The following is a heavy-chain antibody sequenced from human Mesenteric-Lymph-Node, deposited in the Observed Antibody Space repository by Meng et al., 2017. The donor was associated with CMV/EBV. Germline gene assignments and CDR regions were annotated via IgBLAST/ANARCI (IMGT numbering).Heavy chain of an antibody. D-gene: IGHD1-26*01. CDR1: GFTFSSYA. CDR2: ISGSGGST. V-gene: IGHV3-23*01. CDR3: AKDRNSGSYYPYGGGDGFQH. J-gene: IGHJ1*01. Sequence: GESLKISCAASGFTFSSYAMSWVRQAPGKGLEWVSAISGSGGSTYYADSVKGRFTISRDNSKNTLYLQMNSLRAEDTAVYYCAKDRNSGSYYPYGGGDGFQHWGQGTLVTVSS.